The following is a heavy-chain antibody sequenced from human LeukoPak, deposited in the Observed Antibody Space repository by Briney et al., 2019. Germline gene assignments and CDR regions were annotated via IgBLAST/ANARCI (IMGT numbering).Heavy chain of an antibody. D-gene: IGHD3-10*01. J-gene: IGHJ4*02. V-gene: IGHV4-4*09. CDR2: IYSSGST. Sequence: SETLSLTCTVSGGSISSYYWSWIRQPPGKGLEGIGYIYSSGSTNYNPSLKSRVTISVDTSKNQFSLKLSSVTAADTAVDYCARGVYYGSGNFDYWGQGTLVTVSS. CDR3: ARGVYYGSGNFDY. CDR1: GGSISSYY.